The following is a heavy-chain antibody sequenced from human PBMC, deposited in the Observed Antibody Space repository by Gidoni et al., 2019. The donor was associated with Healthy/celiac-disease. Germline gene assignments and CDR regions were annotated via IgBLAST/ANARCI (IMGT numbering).Heavy chain of an antibody. D-gene: IGHD1-7*01. CDR3: AREGHGITGTTGFDY. CDR2: INPNSGGT. J-gene: IGHJ4*02. V-gene: IGHV1-2*02. CDR1: GYTFPGYY. Sequence: QVQLVQSGAEVTKPGASVKVSCKASGYTFPGYYMHWVRQAPGQGLEWMGWINPNSGGTNYAQKFQGRVTMTRDTSISTAYMELSRLRSDDTAVYYCAREGHGITGTTGFDYWGQGTLVTVSS.